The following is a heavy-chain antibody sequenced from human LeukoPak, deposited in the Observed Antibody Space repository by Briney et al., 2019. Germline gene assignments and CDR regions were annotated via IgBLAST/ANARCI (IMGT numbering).Heavy chain of an antibody. V-gene: IGHV3-74*01. D-gene: IGHD1-20*01. Sequence: GGSLRLSCAASGFTFSSYWMHWVRQAPGKGLVWVSRINSDGSSTSYADSVKGRFTISRDNAKNTLYLQMNSLRAEDTAMYYCARDGITGTTSYYYYGMDVWGQGTTVTVSS. J-gene: IGHJ6*02. CDR3: ARDGITGTTSYYYYGMDV. CDR1: GFTFSSYW. CDR2: INSDGSST.